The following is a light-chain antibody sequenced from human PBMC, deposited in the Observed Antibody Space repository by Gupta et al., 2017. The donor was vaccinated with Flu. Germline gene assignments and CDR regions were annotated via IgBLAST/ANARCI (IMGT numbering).Light chain of an antibody. CDR3: QQHGSSPA. V-gene: IGKV3-20*01. J-gene: IGKJ1*01. CDR2: GAS. Sequence: EIVLTQSPGTLSLSPGERATLSCRASQTVTSNYLAWYQQRPGQAPRLLIYGASSRATGIPDRFSGSGSGTDFTLTISRLEPEDFAVYSCQQHGSSPAFGQGTKVEVK. CDR1: QTVTSNY.